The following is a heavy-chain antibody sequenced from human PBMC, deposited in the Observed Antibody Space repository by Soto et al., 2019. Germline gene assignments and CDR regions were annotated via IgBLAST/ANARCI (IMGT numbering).Heavy chain of an antibody. CDR1: GGAIFNGDYY. J-gene: IGHJ5*02. D-gene: IGHD1-1*01. V-gene: IGHV4-30-4*01. Sequence: PSETLPLTCTVSGGAIFNGDYYLSWIRQSPGKGLEWIGYISNSGSSYYNPSLKGRLSKSLDTSKKQLSLQLSSVTDADTAVYYCARVGTPLGIVKYNWFDPWGQGIRITVSS. CDR3: ARVGTPLGIVKYNWFDP. CDR2: ISNSGSS.